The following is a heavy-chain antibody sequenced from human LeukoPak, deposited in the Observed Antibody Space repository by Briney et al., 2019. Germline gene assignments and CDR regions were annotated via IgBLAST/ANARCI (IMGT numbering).Heavy chain of an antibody. Sequence: ASVKVSCKASGYTFTSYGISWVRQAPGQGLEWMGWISAYNGNTNYAQKLQGRVTMTTDTSTSTAYVELRSLRSDDTAVHYCAREVSRRGYSYGRNWFDPWGQGTLVTVSS. CDR1: GYTFTSYG. V-gene: IGHV1-18*01. CDR3: AREVSRRGYSYGRNWFDP. D-gene: IGHD5-18*01. CDR2: ISAYNGNT. J-gene: IGHJ5*02.